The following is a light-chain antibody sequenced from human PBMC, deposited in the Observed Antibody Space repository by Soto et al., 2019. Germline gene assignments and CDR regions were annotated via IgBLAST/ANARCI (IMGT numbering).Light chain of an antibody. Sequence: QPVLTQSPSASASLGASVKLTCTLSSGHSSYGIAWHQQQPEKGPRYLMKLNSDGSHSKGDGIPDRFSGSSSGAERYLTISSLQSEDEADYYWQTWGTGIPVFGGGTQLTVL. V-gene: IGLV4-69*01. J-gene: IGLJ7*01. CDR1: SGHSSYG. CDR3: QTWGTGIPV. CDR2: LNSDGSH.